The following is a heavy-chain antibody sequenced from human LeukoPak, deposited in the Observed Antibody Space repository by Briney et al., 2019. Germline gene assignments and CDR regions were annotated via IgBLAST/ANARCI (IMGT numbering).Heavy chain of an antibody. V-gene: IGHV4-39*07. CDR1: GGSISSSSYY. Sequence: PSETLSLTCTVSGGSISSSSYYWGWIRQPPGKGLEWIGSIYYSGSTYYNPSLKSRVTISVDTSKNQFSLKLSSVTAADTAVYYCARDGKGRAIAARIFDYWGQGTLVTVSS. J-gene: IGHJ4*02. D-gene: IGHD6-6*01. CDR2: IYYSGST. CDR3: ARDGKGRAIAARIFDY.